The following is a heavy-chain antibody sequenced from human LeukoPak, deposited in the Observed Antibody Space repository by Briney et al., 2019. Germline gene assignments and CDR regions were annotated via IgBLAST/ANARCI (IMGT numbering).Heavy chain of an antibody. V-gene: IGHV1-18*01. CDR3: VRDGSYYDSSGYYYLY. Sequence: ASVKVSCTASGYTFTSYGISWVRQAPGQGLEWMGWISAYNGNTNYAQKLQGRVTMTTDTSTSTAYMELRSLRSEDTAVYYCVRDGSYYDSSGYYYLYWGQGTLVTVSS. CDR1: GYTFTSYG. CDR2: ISAYNGNT. D-gene: IGHD3-22*01. J-gene: IGHJ4*02.